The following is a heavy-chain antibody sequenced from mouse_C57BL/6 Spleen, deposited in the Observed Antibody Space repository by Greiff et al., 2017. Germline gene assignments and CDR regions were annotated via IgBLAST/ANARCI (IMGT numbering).Heavy chain of an antibody. CDR2: IYPRDGST. D-gene: IGHD1-1*01. V-gene: IGHV1-78*01. CDR1: GYTFTDHT. J-gene: IGHJ2*01. CDR3: ARGDYYGSSLNYFDY. Sequence: VQLQQSDAELVKPGASVKISCKVSGYTFTDHTIHWMKQRPEQGLEWIGYIYPRDGSTKYNEKFKGKATLTADKSSSTAYMQLNSLTSEDSAVYFCARGDYYGSSLNYFDYWGQGTTLTVSS.